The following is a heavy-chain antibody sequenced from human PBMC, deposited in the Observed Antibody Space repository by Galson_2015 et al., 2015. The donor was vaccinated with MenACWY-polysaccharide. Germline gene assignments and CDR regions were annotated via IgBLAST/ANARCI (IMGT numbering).Heavy chain of an antibody. J-gene: IGHJ4*02. V-gene: IGHV4-31*02. CDR2: IYYSGST. D-gene: IGHD3-22*01. CDR3: ARDNYYDSSGYSI. Sequence: IYYSGSTYYNPSLKSRVTISVDTSKNQFSLKLSSVTAADTAVYYCARDNYYDSSGYSIWGQGTLVTVSS.